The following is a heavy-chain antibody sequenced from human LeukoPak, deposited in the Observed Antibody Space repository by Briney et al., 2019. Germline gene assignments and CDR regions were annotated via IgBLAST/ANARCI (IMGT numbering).Heavy chain of an antibody. V-gene: IGHV3-23*01. D-gene: IGHD6-13*01. CDR3: ARVSSSSWYEEIDY. J-gene: IGHJ4*02. CDR2: ISGSGGST. Sequence: PEGSLRLSCAASGFTFTSFAMAWVRQAPGKGLDWVSGISGSGGSTHYADSVKGRFTISRDNSKNTLYLQMNSLRAEDTAVYFCARVSSSSWYEEIDYWGQGTLVTVSS. CDR1: GFTFTSFA.